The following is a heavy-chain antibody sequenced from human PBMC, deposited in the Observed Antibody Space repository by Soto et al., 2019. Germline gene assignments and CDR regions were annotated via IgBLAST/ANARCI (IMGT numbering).Heavy chain of an antibody. CDR1: GGSISSYY. J-gene: IGHJ4*02. CDR3: ARLGGYYQAFEQ. V-gene: IGHV4-59*08. Sequence: SETLSLTCTVSGGSISSYYGGRFRQPPGKGLEWIGYIYYSGSTTYRPSLKSRVTISVDTSKNQFSLNLTSVTAADTAVYYCARLGGYYQAFEQWGQGSLVTVS. D-gene: IGHD3-22*01. CDR2: IYYSGST.